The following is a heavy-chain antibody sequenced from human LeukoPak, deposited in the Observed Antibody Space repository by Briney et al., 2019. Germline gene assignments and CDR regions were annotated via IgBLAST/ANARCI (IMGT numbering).Heavy chain of an antibody. D-gene: IGHD3-3*01. CDR1: GYTLTELS. CDR3: ARGGSSGEWFSHLDY. J-gene: IGHJ4*02. CDR2: FDPEDGET. V-gene: IGHV1-24*01. Sequence: ASVKVSCKVSGYTLTELSMHWVRQAPGKGLEWMGGFDPEDGETIYAQKFQGRVTISRDTSINTAYMELSRLRSDDTAVYYCARGGSSGEWFSHLDYWGQGTLVTVSS.